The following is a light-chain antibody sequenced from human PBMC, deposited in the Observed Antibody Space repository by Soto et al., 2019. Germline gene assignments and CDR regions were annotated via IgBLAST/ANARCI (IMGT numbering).Light chain of an antibody. V-gene: IGKV1-39*01. CDR3: QQSYSTPIT. J-gene: IGKJ5*01. CDR1: QSISSW. CDR2: AAS. Sequence: DIQMTQSPSTLSSSVGDRVTITCLASQSISSWLAWYQQEPGKAPKFLIYAASSLQSGVPSRFSGSGSGTDFALTISSLQPEDFATYYCQQSYSTPITFGQGTRREIK.